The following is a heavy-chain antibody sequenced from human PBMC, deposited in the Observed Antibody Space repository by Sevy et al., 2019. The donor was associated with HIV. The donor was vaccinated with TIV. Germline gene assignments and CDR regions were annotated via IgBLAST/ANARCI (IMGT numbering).Heavy chain of an antibody. V-gene: IGHV3-33*01. Sequence: GGSLRLSCVASGFTFRNYGMHWVRQAPGKGLEWVAVIWHDGKNKKYAESVKGRFTIFRDTSKNTLYLEMNSLRVEDTAVFYCARDQGKVAPMDVWGQGTTVTVSS. D-gene: IGHD6-13*01. CDR3: ARDQGKVAPMDV. J-gene: IGHJ6*02. CDR2: IWHDGKNK. CDR1: GFTFRNYG.